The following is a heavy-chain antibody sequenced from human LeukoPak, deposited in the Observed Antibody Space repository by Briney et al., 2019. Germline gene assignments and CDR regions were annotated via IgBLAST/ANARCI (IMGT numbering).Heavy chain of an antibody. J-gene: IGHJ4*02. CDR1: EFTFSSYT. CDR3: ARGGGNFDY. D-gene: IGHD2-15*01. Sequence: GGSLRLSCAASEFTFSSYTINWVRQAPGKGLEWVSSISSTSTYISYADSVKGRFTISRDNAKNSLYLQMNSLRAEDTAVYYCARGGGNFDYWGQGTLITVSS. V-gene: IGHV3-21*01. CDR2: ISSTSTYI.